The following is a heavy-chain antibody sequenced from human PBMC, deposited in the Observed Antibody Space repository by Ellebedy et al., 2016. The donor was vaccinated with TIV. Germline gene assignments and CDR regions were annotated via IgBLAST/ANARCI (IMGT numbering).Heavy chain of an antibody. CDR1: GFSFGGYW. V-gene: IGHV3-48*04. CDR3: GRDDRYGLDV. J-gene: IGHJ6*02. Sequence: PGGSLRLSCVASGFSFGGYWMSWVRLAPGKGLEWVSYISSSGTTIYYADSVKGRFTISRDNAKDTVYLQMNSLRAEDTAVYYCGRDDRYGLDVWGQGTTVIVSS. CDR2: ISSSGTTI.